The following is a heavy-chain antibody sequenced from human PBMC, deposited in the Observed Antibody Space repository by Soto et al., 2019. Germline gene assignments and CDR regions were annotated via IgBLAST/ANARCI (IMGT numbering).Heavy chain of an antibody. V-gene: IGHV4-31*03. J-gene: IGHJ6*02. D-gene: IGHD3-22*01. Sequence: SETLSLTCTVSGGSISSGGYYWSWIRQHPGKGLEWIGYIYYSGSTYYNPSLKSRVTISVDTSKNQFSLKLSSVTAADTAVYYCARLTTYYYDSSGYLAPHYGMDVWGQGTTVTVPS. CDR3: ARLTTYYYDSSGYLAPHYGMDV. CDR1: GGSISSGGYY. CDR2: IYYSGST.